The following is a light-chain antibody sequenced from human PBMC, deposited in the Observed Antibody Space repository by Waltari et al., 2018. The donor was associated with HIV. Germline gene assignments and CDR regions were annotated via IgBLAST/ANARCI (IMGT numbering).Light chain of an antibody. J-gene: IGLJ1*01. V-gene: IGLV2-23*02. CDR1: SSNVGSDAL. Sequence: QSALTQPASVSGSPGQSITISCTGTSSNVGSDALVSWYQQHPGEAPKLSIYEVTKRPSGFSNRFSGSKSGNTASLTISGLQAEDEADYYCCSCPRSGIRYVFGTGTKVTVL. CDR3: CSCPRSGIRYV. CDR2: EVT.